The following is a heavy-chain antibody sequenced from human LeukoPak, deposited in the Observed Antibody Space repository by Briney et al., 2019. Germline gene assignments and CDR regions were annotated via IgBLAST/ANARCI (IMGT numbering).Heavy chain of an antibody. Sequence: ASVKVSCKASGYTFTDYYMHWVRQAPGQGLEWMGWINPDSGGTNYAQKFQGRVTMTRDTSISTVYMELSWLRSDDTAVYYCARGSFRGSYLAGFDYWGQGTLVTVSS. D-gene: IGHD1-26*01. CDR3: ARGSFRGSYLAGFDY. CDR2: INPDSGGT. J-gene: IGHJ4*02. V-gene: IGHV1-2*02. CDR1: GYTFTDYY.